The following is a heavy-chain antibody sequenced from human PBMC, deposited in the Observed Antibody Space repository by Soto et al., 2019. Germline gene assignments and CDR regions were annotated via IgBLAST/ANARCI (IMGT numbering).Heavy chain of an antibody. V-gene: IGHV1-18*01. D-gene: IGHD2-15*01. CDR2: ISAYNGNT. CDR1: GYTFTSYG. J-gene: IGHJ4*02. CDR3: ARTCSGGSCYSDLGY. Sequence: QVQLVQSGAEVKKPGASVKVSCKASGYTFTSYGISWVRQAPGQGLEWMGWISAYNGNTNYAQKLQGRVTMTIDTSTSTAYMELRSLRSDDTAVYYCARTCSGGSCYSDLGYWGQGTLVTVSS.